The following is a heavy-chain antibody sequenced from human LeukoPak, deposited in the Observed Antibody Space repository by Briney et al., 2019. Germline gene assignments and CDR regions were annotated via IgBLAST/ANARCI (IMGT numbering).Heavy chain of an antibody. D-gene: IGHD3-10*01. V-gene: IGHV3-30*02. Sequence: GGSLRLSCAASGFTFSSYGMHWVRQAPGKGLEWVAFIRYDGSNKYYADSVKGRFTISRDNSKNTLYLQMNSLRAEDTAVYYCAKDYYGSGSYGFDAFDIWGQGTMVTVSS. CDR1: GFTFSSYG. CDR3: AKDYYGSGSYGFDAFDI. J-gene: IGHJ3*02. CDR2: IRYDGSNK.